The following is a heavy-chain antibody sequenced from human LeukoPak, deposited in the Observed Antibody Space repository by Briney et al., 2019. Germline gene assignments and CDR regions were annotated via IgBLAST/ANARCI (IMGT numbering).Heavy chain of an antibody. V-gene: IGHV3-23*01. Sequence: PGGSLRLSCAASGFTFSSYGMSWVRQAPGKGLEWVSAISGSSDSTYYADSVKGRFTISRDNSKNTLYLQMNSLSVEDTAVYYCAKDRTDRGYWGQGTLVTVSS. J-gene: IGHJ4*02. CDR3: AKDRTDRGY. CDR2: ISGSSDST. D-gene: IGHD2-8*02. CDR1: GFTFSSYG.